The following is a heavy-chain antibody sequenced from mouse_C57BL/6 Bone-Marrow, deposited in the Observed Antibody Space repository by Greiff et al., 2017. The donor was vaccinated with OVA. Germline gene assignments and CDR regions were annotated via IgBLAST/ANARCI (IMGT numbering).Heavy chain of an antibody. J-gene: IGHJ3*01. CDR2: ISSGSSTI. Sequence: EVNVVESGGGLVKPGGSLKLSCAASGFTFSDYGMHWVRQAPEKGLEWVAYISSGSSTIYYADTVKGRFTISRDNAKNTLFLQMTSLRSEDTAMYYCAGEGFYYDYPWFAYWGQGTLVTVSA. D-gene: IGHD2-4*01. V-gene: IGHV5-17*01. CDR1: GFTFSDYG. CDR3: AGEGFYYDYPWFAY.